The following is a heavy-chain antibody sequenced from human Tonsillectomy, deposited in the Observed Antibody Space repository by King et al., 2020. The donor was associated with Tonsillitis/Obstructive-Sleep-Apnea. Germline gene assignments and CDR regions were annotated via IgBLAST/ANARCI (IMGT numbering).Heavy chain of an antibody. CDR3: ARGGRFGKGGAEDFQH. CDR1: GFTFSSYW. D-gene: IGHD3-10*01. V-gene: IGHV3-7*04. Sequence: EVQLVESGGGLVQPGGSLRLSCAASGFTFSSYWMSWVRQAPGKGLEWVANIKQDGSEKYYVDSVKGRFTISRDNAKNSLYLQMNSLRAEDTAVYFCARGGRFGKGGAEDFQHWGQGTLVTVSS. J-gene: IGHJ1*01. CDR2: IKQDGSEK.